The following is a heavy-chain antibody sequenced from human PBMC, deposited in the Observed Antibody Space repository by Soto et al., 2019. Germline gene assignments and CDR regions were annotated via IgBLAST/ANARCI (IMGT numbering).Heavy chain of an antibody. CDR3: ARNYGHDCSGDNCYFYF. Sequence: QVQLVQSGAEVKKPGSSVKVSCKASRGAFSRYAINWVRQAPGHGLEWMGGIIPLFGTAKYAQKFQDRVTITADESTSTAHMELRSLRSEDTAVYYCARNYGHDCSGDNCYFYFWGQGTLVTVSS. CDR1: RGAFSRYA. V-gene: IGHV1-69*01. D-gene: IGHD2-15*01. J-gene: IGHJ4*02. CDR2: IIPLFGTA.